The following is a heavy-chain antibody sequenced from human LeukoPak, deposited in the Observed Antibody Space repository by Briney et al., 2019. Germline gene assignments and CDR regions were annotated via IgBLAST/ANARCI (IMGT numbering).Heavy chain of an antibody. CDR2: IYYSGST. CDR1: GGSISSSSYY. D-gene: IGHD3-10*01. J-gene: IGHJ5*02. Sequence: SETLSLTCTVSGGSISSSSYYWGWIRQPPGKGLEWIGSIYYSGSTYYNPSLKSRVTISVDTSKNQFSLKLSSVTAADTAVYYSARRKVLLWFGELLGSWFDPWGQGTLVTLSS. CDR3: ARRKVLLWFGELLGSWFDP. V-gene: IGHV4-39*01.